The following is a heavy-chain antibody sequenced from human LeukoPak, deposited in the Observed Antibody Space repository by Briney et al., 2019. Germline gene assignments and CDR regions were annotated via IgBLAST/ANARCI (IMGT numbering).Heavy chain of an antibody. J-gene: IGHJ3*02. D-gene: IGHD3-22*01. CDR2: INHSGST. CDR3: ARGPYSYDSSGAFDI. V-gene: IGHV4-34*01. CDR1: GGSFSGYY. Sequence: PSETLSLTCAVYGGSFSGYYWSWIRQPPGKGLECIGEINHSGSTNYNPSLKSRVTISVDTSKNQFSLKLSSVTAADTAVYFCARGPYSYDSSGAFDIWGQGTMVTVSS.